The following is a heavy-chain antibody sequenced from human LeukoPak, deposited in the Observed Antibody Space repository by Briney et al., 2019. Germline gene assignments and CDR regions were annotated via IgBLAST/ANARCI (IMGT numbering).Heavy chain of an antibody. CDR3: ARVPAILRVATPDL. CDR2: IYYSGTT. Sequence: SETLSLTSTVSGGSVSSATDYWGWIRQPPGRGLEWIGTIYYSGTTFYNPSLKSRVTISVDTSRNQFSLTLNSVTAADTALYYCARVPAILRVATPDLWGRGTLVTVSS. V-gene: IGHV4-39*01. CDR1: GGSVSSATDY. J-gene: IGHJ2*01. D-gene: IGHD4-23*01.